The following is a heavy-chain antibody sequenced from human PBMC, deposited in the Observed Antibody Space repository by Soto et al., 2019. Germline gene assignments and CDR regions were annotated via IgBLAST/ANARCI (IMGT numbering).Heavy chain of an antibody. Sequence: EVQLVESGGGMVKPGGSLRLSCAASGFTFSSYSMNWVRQAPGKGLEWVSSISSSSSYIYYADSVKGPFTISRDNAKNSLYLQLNCLSAEDTAVYYCARSEYMFMFTGEIYFDYWGQGTLVTVSS. CDR2: ISSSSSYI. CDR3: ARSEYMFMFTGEIYFDY. J-gene: IGHJ4*02. V-gene: IGHV3-21*01. D-gene: IGHD3-16*01. CDR1: GFTFSSYS.